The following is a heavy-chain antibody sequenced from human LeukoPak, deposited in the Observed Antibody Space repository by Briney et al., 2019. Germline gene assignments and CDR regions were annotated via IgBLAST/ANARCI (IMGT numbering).Heavy chain of an antibody. CDR2: ISYDGSNK. J-gene: IGHJ4*02. CDR1: GFTFSSYG. V-gene: IGHV3-30*18. CDR3: AKGRCSSSWNYNDY. D-gene: IGHD6-13*01. Sequence: SGGSLRLSCAASGFTFSSYGMHWVRQAPGKGLEWVAVISYDGSNKYYADSVKGRFTISRDNSKNTLYLQMNSLRAEDTAVYYCAKGRCSSSWNYNDYWGQGTLVTVSS.